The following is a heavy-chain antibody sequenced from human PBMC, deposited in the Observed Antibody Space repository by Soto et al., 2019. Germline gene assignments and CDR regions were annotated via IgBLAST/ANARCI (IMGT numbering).Heavy chain of an antibody. CDR2: INHSGST. J-gene: IGHJ4*02. CDR1: GGSFSGYY. Sequence: QVQLQQWGAGLLKPSETLSLTCAVYGGSFSGYYWSWIRQPPGKGLEWIGEINHSGSTNYNPSLKSRVTISVDTSKNQFSLKLSSVTAADTAVYYCASRVQLGYCSGGSCRDFDYWGQGTLVTVSS. D-gene: IGHD2-15*01. CDR3: ASRVQLGYCSGGSCRDFDY. V-gene: IGHV4-34*01.